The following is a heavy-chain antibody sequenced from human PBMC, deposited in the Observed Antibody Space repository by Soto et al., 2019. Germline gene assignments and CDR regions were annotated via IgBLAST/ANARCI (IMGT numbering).Heavy chain of an antibody. Sequence: PGGSLRLSCAASGFGFSTHALTWVRQAPGKGLEWRSVIYSGGSTYYADSVKGRFTISRDNSKNTLYLQMNSLRAEDTAVYYCARTYDSRAYYYYYGMDVWGQGTTVTVSS. CDR3: ARTYDSRAYYYYYGMDV. CDR1: GFGFSTHA. D-gene: IGHD3-22*01. J-gene: IGHJ6*02. V-gene: IGHV3-53*01. CDR2: IYSGGST.